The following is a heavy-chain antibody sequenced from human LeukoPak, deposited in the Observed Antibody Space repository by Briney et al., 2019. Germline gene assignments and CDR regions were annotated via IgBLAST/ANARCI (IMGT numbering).Heavy chain of an antibody. CDR3: ARDITEAECSGGSCYLNAFDI. D-gene: IGHD2-15*01. CDR1: GGTFSSYA. Sequence: SVKVSCKASGGTFSSYAISWVRQAPGQGLEWMGGIIPIFGTANYAQKFQGRVTITADESTSTAYMELSSLRSEDTAVYYCARDITEAECSGGSCYLNAFDIWGQGTMVTVSS. J-gene: IGHJ3*02. CDR2: IIPIFGTA. V-gene: IGHV1-69*01.